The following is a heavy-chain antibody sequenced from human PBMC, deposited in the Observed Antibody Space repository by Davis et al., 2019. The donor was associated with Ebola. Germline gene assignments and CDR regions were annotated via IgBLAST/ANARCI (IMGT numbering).Heavy chain of an antibody. J-gene: IGHJ5*02. CDR2: INPNSGGT. CDR1: GYTFTGYY. V-gene: IGHV1-2*02. D-gene: IGHD3-22*01. Sequence: ASVKVSCKASGYTFTGYYMHWVRQAPGQGLEWMGWINPNSGGTNYAQKFQGRVTMTRDTSISTAYMELSRLRSEDTAVYYCARDCYDSSGYYYNWFDPWGQGTLVTVSS. CDR3: ARDCYDSSGYYYNWFDP.